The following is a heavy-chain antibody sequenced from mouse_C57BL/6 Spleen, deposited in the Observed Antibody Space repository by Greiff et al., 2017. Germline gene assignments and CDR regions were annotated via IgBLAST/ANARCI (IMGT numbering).Heavy chain of an antibody. CDR2: INPNNGGT. Sequence: VQLQQSGPELVKPGASVKISCKASGYTFTDYYMNWVKQSHGKSLEWIGDINPNNGGTSYNQKFKGKATLTVDKSSSTAYMELRSLTSEDSAVXYCAREPGYFDVWGTGTTVTVSS. CDR1: GYTFTDYY. J-gene: IGHJ1*03. V-gene: IGHV1-26*01. CDR3: AREPGYFDV.